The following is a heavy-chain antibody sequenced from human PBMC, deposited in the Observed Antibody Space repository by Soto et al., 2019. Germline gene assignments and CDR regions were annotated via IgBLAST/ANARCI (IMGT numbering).Heavy chain of an antibody. CDR3: ARASGWAYYYGMDV. CDR2: ISYDGSNK. Sequence: PGGSLRLSCAASGFTFSSYAMHWVRQAPGKGLEWVAVISYDGSNKYYADSVKGRFTISRDNSKNTLYLQMNSLRAEDTAVYFCARASGWAYYYGMDVWGQGTTVTVSS. D-gene: IGHD6-19*01. CDR1: GFTFSSYA. V-gene: IGHV3-30-3*01. J-gene: IGHJ6*02.